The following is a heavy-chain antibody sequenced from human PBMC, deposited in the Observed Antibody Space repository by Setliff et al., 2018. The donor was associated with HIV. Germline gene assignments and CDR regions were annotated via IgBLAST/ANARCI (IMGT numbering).Heavy chain of an antibody. J-gene: IGHJ4*02. Sequence: SETLSLTCTVSGGSITSGGYNWIWIRQHPEKGLEWIGYVDFGFRRYYNPSLKSQVVISVYTPKNQFSLTLNSVTAADTAVYYCATDRGGRYLDYWGQGAPVTVSS. V-gene: IGHV4-31*01. CDR1: GGSITSGGYN. CDR2: VDFGFRR. D-gene: IGHD3-10*01. CDR3: ATDRGGRYLDY.